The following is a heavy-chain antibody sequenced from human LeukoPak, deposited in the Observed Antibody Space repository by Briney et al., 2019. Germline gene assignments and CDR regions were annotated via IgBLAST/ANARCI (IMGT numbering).Heavy chain of an antibody. V-gene: IGHV4-39*01. D-gene: IGHD3/OR15-3a*01. CDR1: GGSISSSGYY. Sequence: SETLSLTCTVSGGSISSSGYYWVWIRQPPGKGLEWIGSIYYTGSTYYNPSLKSQVSISIDTSKNQFSLKLTSVTAADTAVYYCARQTGSGLFILPGGQGTLVTVSS. J-gene: IGHJ4*02. CDR3: ARQTGSGLFILP. CDR2: IYYTGST.